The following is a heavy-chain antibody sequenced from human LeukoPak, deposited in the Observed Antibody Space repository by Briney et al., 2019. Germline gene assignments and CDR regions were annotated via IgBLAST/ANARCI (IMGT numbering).Heavy chain of an antibody. CDR1: GYTFTSYG. Sequence: ASVKVSCKASGYTFTSYGINWVRQAPGQGLEWMGWISAYNGNTNYAQKLQGRVTMTTDTSTSTAYMELRSLRSDDTAMYYCARSSSVTIPGYYFDYWGQGTLVTVSS. CDR2: ISAYNGNT. V-gene: IGHV1-18*01. CDR3: ARSSSVTIPGYYFDY. D-gene: IGHD2-21*01. J-gene: IGHJ4*02.